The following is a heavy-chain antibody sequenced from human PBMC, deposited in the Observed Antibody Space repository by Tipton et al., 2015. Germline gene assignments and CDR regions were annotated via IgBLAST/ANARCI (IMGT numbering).Heavy chain of an antibody. CDR1: GDSISRSTDY. Sequence: TLSLTCTVSGDSISRSTDYWGWIRQPPGKGLEWIGTIYNSGRTYYNPSLQSQVAVSVDTSKNQFSLKLRSVTAADTAVYYCAREVWYYDSSGYDYWGQGTLVTVSS. CDR2: IYNSGRT. CDR3: AREVWYYDSSGYDY. D-gene: IGHD3-22*01. J-gene: IGHJ4*02. V-gene: IGHV4-39*02.